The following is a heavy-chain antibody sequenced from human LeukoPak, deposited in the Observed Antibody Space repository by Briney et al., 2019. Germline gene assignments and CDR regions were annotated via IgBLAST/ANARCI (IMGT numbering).Heavy chain of an antibody. V-gene: IGHV1-2*02. J-gene: IGHJ4*02. D-gene: IGHD6-19*01. CDR3: ARVGSSGWYVHPTLDY. CDR1: GYTFTGYY. CDR2: INPNSGDT. Sequence: ASVKVSCKASGYTFTGYYIHWVRQAPGQGLEWMGWINPNSGDTSYAQKFQGRVTVTRDTSISTAYMDLSWLRSDDTAVYYCARVGSSGWYVHPTLDYWGQGSLVTVSS.